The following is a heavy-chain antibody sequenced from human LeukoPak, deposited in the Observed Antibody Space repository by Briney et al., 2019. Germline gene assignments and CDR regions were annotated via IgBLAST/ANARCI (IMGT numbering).Heavy chain of an antibody. CDR3: ARGAHDSSGHDAFDI. Sequence: SETLSLTCTVSGGSISSYYWSWIRQPPGKGLGWIGYIYYSGSTNYNPSLKSRVTISVDTSKNQFSLKLSSVTAADTAVYYCARGAHDSSGHDAFDIWGQGTMVTVSS. D-gene: IGHD3-22*01. CDR2: IYYSGST. J-gene: IGHJ3*02. V-gene: IGHV4-59*01. CDR1: GGSISSYY.